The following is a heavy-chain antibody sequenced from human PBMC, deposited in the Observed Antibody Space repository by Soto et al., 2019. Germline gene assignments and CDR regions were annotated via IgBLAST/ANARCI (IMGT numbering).Heavy chain of an antibody. CDR3: ARGYCSSTSCYRSDYYYMDV. D-gene: IGHD2-2*01. CDR1: GFTFSSYS. CDR2: ISSSSSYI. J-gene: IGHJ6*03. Sequence: GGSLRLSCAASGFTFSSYSMNWVRQAPGKGLEWVSSISSSSSYIYYADSVKGRFTISRDNAKNSLYLQMNSLRAEDTAVYYCARGYCSSTSCYRSDYYYMDVWGKGTTVTVSS. V-gene: IGHV3-21*01.